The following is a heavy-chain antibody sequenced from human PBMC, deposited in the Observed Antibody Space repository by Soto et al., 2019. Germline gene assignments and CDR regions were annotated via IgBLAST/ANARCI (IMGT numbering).Heavy chain of an antibody. CDR3: AKDRARKLVRGWFDP. CDR1: GFTFSSYA. V-gene: IGHV3-23*01. D-gene: IGHD6-13*01. J-gene: IGHJ5*02. CDR2: ISGSGGST. Sequence: EVQLLESGGGLVQPGGSLRLSCAASGFTFSSYAMRWVRQAPGKGLEWVSAISGSGGSTYYADSVKGRFTIYRDNSKNTLYLQMNSLRAEDRAVYYCAKDRARKLVRGWFDPWGQGTLVTVAS.